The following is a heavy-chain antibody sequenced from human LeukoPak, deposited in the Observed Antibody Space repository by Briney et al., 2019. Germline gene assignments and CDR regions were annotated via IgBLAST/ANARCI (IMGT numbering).Heavy chain of an antibody. V-gene: IGHV3-21*01. Sequence: SGGSLRLSCAASGFTFSSCSMSWVRQAPGKGLEWVSSLSSSSNYIYYADSVKGRFTISRDNAKNSLFLQMNSLRAEDTAVYYCARPNDYYGALRGGMDVWGQGTTVTVSS. J-gene: IGHJ6*02. CDR1: GFTFSSCS. CDR2: LSSSSNYI. D-gene: IGHD4-17*01. CDR3: ARPNDYYGALRGGMDV.